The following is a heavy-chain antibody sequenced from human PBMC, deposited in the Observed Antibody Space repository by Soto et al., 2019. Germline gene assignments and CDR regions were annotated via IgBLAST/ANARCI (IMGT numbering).Heavy chain of an antibody. CDR2: IYPGDSDT. D-gene: IGHD3-3*01. V-gene: IGHV5-51*01. CDR3: ARGSGFWSDPYYYYGMDV. CDR1: GYSFTSYW. Sequence: PGESLKISCKGSGYSFTSYWIGWVRQMPGKGLEWMGIIYPGDSDTRYSPSFQGQVTISADKSISTAYLQWSSLKASDTAVYYCARGSGFWSDPYYYYGMDVWGQGTTVTVSS. J-gene: IGHJ6*02.